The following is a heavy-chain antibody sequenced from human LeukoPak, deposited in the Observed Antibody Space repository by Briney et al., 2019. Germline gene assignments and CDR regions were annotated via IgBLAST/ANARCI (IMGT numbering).Heavy chain of an antibody. V-gene: IGHV3-53*01. Sequence: GGSLRLSCAASGFTVSNKYMTWVRQAPGKGLEWVSLIYSDGRTYYADSVKGRCTISRDNSKNTLYLQMNSLRVEDTAVYYCARDPTRGFDIWGQGTMVTVSS. CDR3: ARDPTRGFDI. CDR1: GFTVSNKY. J-gene: IGHJ3*02. CDR2: IYSDGRT.